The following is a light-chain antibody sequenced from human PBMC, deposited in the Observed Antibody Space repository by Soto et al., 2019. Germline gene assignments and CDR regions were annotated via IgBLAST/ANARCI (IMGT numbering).Light chain of an antibody. CDR1: QIVSSY. CDR2: DAS. J-gene: IGKJ2*01. Sequence: EIVLTQSPATLSLSPVERATLSCRASQIVSSYLAWYQQKPGQAPRLLIYDASNRATGIPARFSGSGSGTDFKLTIISVEPEDFAVYYCQQRSHWGYTFGQGTKLEIK. CDR3: QQRSHWGYT. V-gene: IGKV3-11*01.